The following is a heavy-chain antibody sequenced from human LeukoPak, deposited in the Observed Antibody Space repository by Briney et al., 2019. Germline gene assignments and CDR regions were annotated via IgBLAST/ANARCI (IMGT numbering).Heavy chain of an antibody. CDR3: ARDGSGGYYYFDY. V-gene: IGHV4-34*01. CDR1: GGSFSGYY. D-gene: IGHD6-19*01. CDR2: INHSGST. Sequence: SETLSLTCAVYGGSFSGYYWSWIRPPPGKGLEWIGEINHSGSTNYNPSLKSRVTISVDTSKNLFSLKLSSVTAADTAVYYCARDGSGGYYYFDYWGQGTLVTVSS. J-gene: IGHJ4*02.